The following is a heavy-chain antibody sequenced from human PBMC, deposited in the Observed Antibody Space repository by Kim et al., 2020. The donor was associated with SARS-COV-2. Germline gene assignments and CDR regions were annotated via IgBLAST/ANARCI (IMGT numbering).Heavy chain of an antibody. V-gene: IGHV3-30*04. D-gene: IGHD1-26*01. Sequence: GGSLRLSCAASGFTFSSYAMHWVRQAPGKGLEWVAVISYDGSNKYYADSVKGRFTISRDNSKNTLYLQMNSLRAEDTAVYYCARERGGSYYVPSYFDYWGQGTLVTVSS. CDR1: GFTFSSYA. CDR2: ISYDGSNK. J-gene: IGHJ4*02. CDR3: ARERGGSYYVPSYFDY.